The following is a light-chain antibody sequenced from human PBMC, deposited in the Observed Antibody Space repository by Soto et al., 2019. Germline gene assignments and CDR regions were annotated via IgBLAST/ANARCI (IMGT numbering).Light chain of an antibody. CDR1: RDVGSD. CDR3: QQYHNWPPLT. V-gene: IGKV1-17*01. CDR2: AAS. Sequence: HSPSSLSASVGEKIIITCRASRDVGSDVSWYQQKPGQAPKLLIYAASNLYTGVPSRFSGSRSGTEFTLTISSLQSEDFAVYYCQQYHNWPPLTFGGGTKVDIK. J-gene: IGKJ4*01.